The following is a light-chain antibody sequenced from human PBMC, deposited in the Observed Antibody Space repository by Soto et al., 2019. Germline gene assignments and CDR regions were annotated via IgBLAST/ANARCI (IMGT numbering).Light chain of an antibody. CDR1: QSISRR. Sequence: DIQMIQSPSALSASVGVRVTITCRTSQSISRRLAWDQQKPGKAPKLLIYDASSLESGVPAGFSGSGSGTQFTLTISSLQPDDFATYYCQQYNSYPWTFGQGTRVEI. CDR2: DAS. CDR3: QQYNSYPWT. V-gene: IGKV1-5*01. J-gene: IGKJ1*01.